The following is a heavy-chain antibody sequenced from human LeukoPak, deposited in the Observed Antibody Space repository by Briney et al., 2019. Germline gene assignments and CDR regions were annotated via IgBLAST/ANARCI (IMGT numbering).Heavy chain of an antibody. V-gene: IGHV3-21*01. CDR1: GFTFSSYG. CDR2: ISSSSSYI. CDR3: AREKRYYGSGSSDVDY. D-gene: IGHD3-10*01. J-gene: IGHJ4*02. Sequence: GGSLRLSCAASGFTFSSYGMHWVRQAPGKGLEWVSSISSSSSYIYYADSVKGRFTISRDNAKNSLYLQMNSLRAEDTAVYYCAREKRYYGSGSSDVDYWGQGTLVTVSS.